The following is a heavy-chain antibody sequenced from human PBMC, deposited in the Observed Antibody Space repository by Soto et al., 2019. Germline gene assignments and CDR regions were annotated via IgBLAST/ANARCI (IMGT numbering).Heavy chain of an antibody. CDR2: IYPGDSDT. J-gene: IGHJ6*02. V-gene: IGHV5-51*01. CDR3: ARQGLHYYYGMHV. CDR1: GYRFTSYW. Sequence: GESLKISCKGSGYRFTSYWLGCVRQMLGKGLEWMGIIYPGDSDTRYSPSFQGQVTISADKSISTAYLQSSSLKASDTAMYYCARQGLHYYYGMHVWGQGTTVTVSS.